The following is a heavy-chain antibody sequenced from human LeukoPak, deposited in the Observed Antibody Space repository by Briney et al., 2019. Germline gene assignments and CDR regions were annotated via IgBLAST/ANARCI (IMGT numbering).Heavy chain of an antibody. V-gene: IGHV3-30*18. D-gene: IGHD2-2*01. J-gene: IGHJ4*02. CDR1: GITFSSYG. CDR2: ISYDGSNK. Sequence: PGGSLRLSCAASGITFSSYGMHWVRQAPGKGLEWVAIISYDGSNKYYADSVKGRFTISRDNSKNTLYLQMNSLRAEDTAVYYCAEARGGYCSSTSCDGPDYWGQGTLVTVSS. CDR3: AEARGGYCSSTSCDGPDY.